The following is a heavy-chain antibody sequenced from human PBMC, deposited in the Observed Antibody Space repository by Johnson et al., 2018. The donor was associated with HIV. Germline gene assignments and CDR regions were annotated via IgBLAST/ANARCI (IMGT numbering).Heavy chain of an antibody. V-gene: IGHV3-74*02. J-gene: IGHJ3*02. Sequence: VQLVESGGGVVQPGRSLRLSCAASGLTFSSYWMHWVRQAPGKGLVWVSRINSDGSSTSYADSVKGRFTISRENSNNTPNLQLNSLRAGDTAVYYCASYYVWGTYRYTFDAFENWGQGTMVTVSS. CDR3: ASYYVWGTYRYTFDAFEN. CDR2: INSDGSST. D-gene: IGHD3-16*02. CDR1: GLTFSSYW.